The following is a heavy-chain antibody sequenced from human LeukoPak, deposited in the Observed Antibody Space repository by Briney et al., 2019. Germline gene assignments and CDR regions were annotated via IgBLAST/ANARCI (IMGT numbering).Heavy chain of an antibody. CDR2: IIPILGIA. CDR1: GGTFSSYA. D-gene: IGHD3-22*01. Sequence: SVKVSCKASGGTFSSYAISWVRQASGQGLEWMGRIIPILGIANYAQKFQGRVTITADKSTSTAYMELCSLRSEDTAVYYCAVSVIVVVITIPYYYYGMDVWGQGTTVTVSS. CDR3: AVSVIVVVITIPYYYYGMDV. J-gene: IGHJ6*02. V-gene: IGHV1-69*04.